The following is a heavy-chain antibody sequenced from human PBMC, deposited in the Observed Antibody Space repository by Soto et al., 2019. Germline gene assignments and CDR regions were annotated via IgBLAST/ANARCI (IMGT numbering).Heavy chain of an antibody. V-gene: IGHV4-59*01. CDR1: GGSISSYY. CDR2: IYYSGST. D-gene: IGHD3-22*01. J-gene: IGHJ4*02. CDR3: ASSADSSGYYQHFDY. Sequence: SETLSLTCTVSGGSISSYYWSWIRQPPGRGLEWIGYIYYSGSTNCNPSLKSRVTISVDTSKNQFSLKLSSVTAADTAVYYCASSADSSGYYQHFDYWGQGTLVTVSS.